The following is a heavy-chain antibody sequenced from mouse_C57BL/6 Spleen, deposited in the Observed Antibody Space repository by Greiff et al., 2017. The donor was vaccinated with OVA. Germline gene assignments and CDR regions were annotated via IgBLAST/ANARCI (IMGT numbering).Heavy chain of an antibody. CDR2: IDPEDGET. CDR3: ARTYYSNQGRFDY. V-gene: IGHV14-2*01. Sequence: VQLKESGAELVKPGASVKLSCTASGFNIKDYYMHWVKQRTEQGLEWIGRIDPEDGETKYAPKFQGKATITADTSSNTAYLQLSSLTSEDTAIYYWARTYYSNQGRFDYWGQGTTLTVSS. J-gene: IGHJ2*01. CDR1: GFNIKDYY. D-gene: IGHD2-5*01.